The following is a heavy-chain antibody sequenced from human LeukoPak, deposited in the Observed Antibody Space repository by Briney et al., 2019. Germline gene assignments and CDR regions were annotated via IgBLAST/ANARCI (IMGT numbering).Heavy chain of an antibody. CDR1: GFIFSDYY. Sequence: GGSLRLSCDASGFIFSDYYMSWVRQAPGKGLEWISSISNPSSTIYYADSVKGRFTISRDNAKNSLYLQMNSLRAEDTAVYYCARCGDGLPCDFDYWGQGTLVTVSS. J-gene: IGHJ4*02. CDR2: ISNPSSTI. CDR3: ARCGDGLPCDFDY. D-gene: IGHD3-10*01. V-gene: IGHV3-11*04.